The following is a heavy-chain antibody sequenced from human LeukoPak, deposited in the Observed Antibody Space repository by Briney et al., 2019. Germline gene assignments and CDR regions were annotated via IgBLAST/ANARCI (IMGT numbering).Heavy chain of an antibody. CDR1: GYTFINYW. Sequence: GALLIFCKGSGYTFINYWIGWLRQMPAKGLEWMGMIYSCNSDTRYSPSFQGQVTISVDKSINTSYVQWISLKASDTAAYYCVTRGFCSSDGCHSNAFDLWGHGTMVIVSS. V-gene: IGHV5-51*01. CDR2: IYSCNSDT. J-gene: IGHJ3*01. CDR3: VTRGFCSSDGCHSNAFDL. D-gene: IGHD2-15*01.